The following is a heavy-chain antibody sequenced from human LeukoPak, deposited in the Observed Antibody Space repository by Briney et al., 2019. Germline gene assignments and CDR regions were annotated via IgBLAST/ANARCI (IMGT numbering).Heavy chain of an antibody. D-gene: IGHD2-8*01. CDR3: TSLLATWYIAY. J-gene: IGHJ4*02. CDR2: IYYSGST. Sequence: SETLSLTCTVSGGSISNYYWSWIRQPPGKGLEWIGYIYYSGSTNCNPSLKSRVTVSVDTSKNHFSLKLSSVTAADTAVYYCTSLLATWYIAYWGQGTLVTVSS. CDR1: GGSISNYY. V-gene: IGHV4-59*01.